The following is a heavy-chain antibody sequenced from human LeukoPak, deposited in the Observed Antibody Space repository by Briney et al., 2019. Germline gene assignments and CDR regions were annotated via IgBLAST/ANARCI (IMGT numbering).Heavy chain of an antibody. Sequence: SETLSLTCTVSGGSISSYYWSWIRQPPGKGLEWIGYIYYSGTTNYNPSFKSRVTISVDTSKNQFSLRLTSVTAADTAVYYCARHRVGITRDFDYWGQGTLVTVSS. CDR1: GGSISSYY. CDR2: IYYSGTT. V-gene: IGHV4-59*08. D-gene: IGHD1-26*01. CDR3: ARHRVGITRDFDY. J-gene: IGHJ4*02.